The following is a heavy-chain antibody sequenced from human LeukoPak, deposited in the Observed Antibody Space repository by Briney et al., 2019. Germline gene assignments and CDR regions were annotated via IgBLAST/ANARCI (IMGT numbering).Heavy chain of an antibody. CDR2: NNPNSGGT. CDR3: ARIRITMVRELKYNWFDP. CDR1: GYTFTGYY. J-gene: IGHJ5*02. V-gene: IGHV1-2*02. Sequence: ASVKVSCKASGYTFTGYYMHWVRQAPGQGLEWMGWNNPNSGGTNYAQKFQGRVTMTRDTSISTAYMELSRLRSDDTAVYYCARIRITMVRELKYNWFDPWGQGTLVTVSS. D-gene: IGHD3-10*01.